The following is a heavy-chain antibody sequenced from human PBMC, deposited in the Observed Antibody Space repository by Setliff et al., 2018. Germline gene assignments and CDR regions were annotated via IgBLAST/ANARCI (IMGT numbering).Heavy chain of an antibody. CDR3: AREFTRYYNFWSAHRYYMDV. J-gene: IGHJ6*03. CDR2: INAGNGNT. CDR1: GYTFTSYA. V-gene: IGHV1-3*01. D-gene: IGHD3-3*01. Sequence: ASVKGSCKASGYTFTSYAMHWERQAPGQRLEWMGWINAGNGNTKYSQKFQGRVTITRDTSASTAYMELSSLRSEDTAVYYCAREFTRYYNFWSAHRYYMDVWGKGTTVTVSS.